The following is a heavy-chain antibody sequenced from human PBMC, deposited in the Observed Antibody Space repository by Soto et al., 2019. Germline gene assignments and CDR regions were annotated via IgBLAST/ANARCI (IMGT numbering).Heavy chain of an antibody. CDR3: AHSDGGYESICFDF. J-gene: IGHJ4*02. CDR2: IYYNDDR. D-gene: IGHD5-12*01. CDR1: GVSFTTAGVA. V-gene: IGHV2-5*01. Sequence: QITLQESGPTLVKPTQTLTLTCTFSGVSFTTAGVAVGWIRQTPGGALAWLTLIYYNDDRRFSPSLKTRLTITGDTSKNQVVLSLTNVDPGDTATYFCAHSDGGYESICFDFWGQGIPVTVSS.